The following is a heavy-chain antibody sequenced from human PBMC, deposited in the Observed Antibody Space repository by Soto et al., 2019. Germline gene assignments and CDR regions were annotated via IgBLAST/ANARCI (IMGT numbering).Heavy chain of an antibody. CDR2: INHSGST. V-gene: IGHV4-34*01. D-gene: IGHD2-15*01. J-gene: IGHJ6*02. CDR1: GGSFSDYY. Sequence: SETLSLTCAVYGGSFSDYYWSWIRQPPGKGLEWIGEINHSGSTNYNPSLKSRVTVSVDTSKNQFSLKLSSVTAADTSVYYCARVRHKAATFRDYYYGMDVWGPGPTLTVSS. CDR3: ARVRHKAATFRDYYYGMDV.